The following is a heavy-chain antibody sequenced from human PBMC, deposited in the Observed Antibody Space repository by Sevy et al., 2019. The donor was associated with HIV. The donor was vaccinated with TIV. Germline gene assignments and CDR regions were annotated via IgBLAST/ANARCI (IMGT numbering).Heavy chain of an antibody. D-gene: IGHD4-17*01. J-gene: IGHJ6*02. CDR3: ARDNATVTRRGLRYYYYGTDV. CDR2: INEDGTEK. CDR1: GFTFSTYW. V-gene: IGHV3-7*01. Sequence: GGSLRLSCAASGFTFSTYWMSWFRQAPGKGLEWVANINEDGTEKFYVDSVKGRFTMSRDNAKNSLYLQMNSLRAEDAAVYYCARDNATVTRRGLRYYYYGTDVWGQGTTVTVSS.